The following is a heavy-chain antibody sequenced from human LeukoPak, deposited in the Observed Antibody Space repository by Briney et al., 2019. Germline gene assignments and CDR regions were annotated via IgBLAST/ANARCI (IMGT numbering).Heavy chain of an antibody. CDR3: ARRRYCSSTSCYDAFDI. D-gene: IGHD2-2*01. Sequence: SETLSLTCTVSGGSISSYYWSWIRQPPGKGLEWIGYIYYSGSTNYNPSPKSRVTISVDTSKNQFSLKLSSVTAADTAVYYCARRRYCSSTSCYDAFDIWGQGTMVTVSS. J-gene: IGHJ3*02. V-gene: IGHV4-59*08. CDR1: GGSISSYY. CDR2: IYYSGST.